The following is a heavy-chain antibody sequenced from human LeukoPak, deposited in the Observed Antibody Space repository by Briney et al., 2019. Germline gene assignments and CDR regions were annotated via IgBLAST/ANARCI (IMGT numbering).Heavy chain of an antibody. CDR3: ARTHKRQWLVKRRAFDI. Sequence: GASVKVSCKASGYTFTSYDINWMRQATGQGLEWMGWMNPNSGNTGYEQKFQGRVTMTRNTSISTAYMELSSLRSEDTAVYYCARTHKRQWLVKRRAFDIWGQGTMVTVSS. J-gene: IGHJ3*02. D-gene: IGHD6-19*01. V-gene: IGHV1-8*01. CDR1: GYTFTSYD. CDR2: MNPNSGNT.